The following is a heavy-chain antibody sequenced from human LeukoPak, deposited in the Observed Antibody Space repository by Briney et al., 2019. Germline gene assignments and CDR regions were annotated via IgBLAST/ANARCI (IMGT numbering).Heavy chain of an antibody. D-gene: IGHD2-15*01. CDR1: GYSFTSYW. J-gene: IGHJ4*02. CDR3: AISTRYCSGGSCYSGRLDY. V-gene: IGHV5-51*01. Sequence: GETLKISCKGSGYSFTSYWIGWVRQMPGKGLEWMGIIYPGDSDTRYSPSFQGQVTISADKSISTAYLQWSSLKASDTAMYYCAISTRYCSGGSCYSGRLDYWGQGTLVTVSS. CDR2: IYPGDSDT.